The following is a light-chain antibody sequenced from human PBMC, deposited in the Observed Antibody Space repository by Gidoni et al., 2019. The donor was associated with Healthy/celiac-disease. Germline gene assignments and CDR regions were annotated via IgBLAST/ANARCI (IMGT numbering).Light chain of an antibody. J-gene: IGKJ2*01. CDR3: QQSYSTPYT. CDR1: QSISSY. Sequence: DIHMPQSPSSLSASVGDRVTITCRASQSISSYLNWYQQKPGKAPKLLIYAASSLQSGVPSRFSGSGSGTDFTLTISSLQPEDCATYYCQQSYSTPYTFGQGTKLEIK. CDR2: AAS. V-gene: IGKV1-39*01.